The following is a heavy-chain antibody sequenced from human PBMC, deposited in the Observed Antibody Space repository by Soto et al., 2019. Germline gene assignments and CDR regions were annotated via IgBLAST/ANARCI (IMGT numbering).Heavy chain of an antibody. V-gene: IGHV3-30*18. J-gene: IGHJ4*02. CDR3: ANRYDYGDY. Sequence: QVQLVESGGGVVQPGRSLRLSCAASGFTFSSYGMHWVRQAPGKGLEWVAVISYDGSNKYYADSVKGRFTISRANSKNTLYLQTNSLRAEDTAVYYCANRYDYGDYWGQGTLVTVSS. CDR2: ISYDGSNK. CDR1: GFTFSSYG. D-gene: IGHD1-20*01.